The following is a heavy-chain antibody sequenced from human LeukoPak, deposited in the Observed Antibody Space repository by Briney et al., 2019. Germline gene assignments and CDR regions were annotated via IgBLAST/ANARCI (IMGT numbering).Heavy chain of an antibody. V-gene: IGHV7-4-1*02. Sequence: ASVKVSCKASGYTLTSYAMNWVRQAPGHGLKWMGWINTNTGNPTYAQGFTGRFVFSLDTSVSTAYLQISSLKAEDTAVYYCARPPIWSSGPQGHAFDIWGQGTMVTVSS. CDR1: GYTLTSYA. J-gene: IGHJ3*02. D-gene: IGHD6-19*01. CDR2: INTNTGNP. CDR3: ARPPIWSSGPQGHAFDI.